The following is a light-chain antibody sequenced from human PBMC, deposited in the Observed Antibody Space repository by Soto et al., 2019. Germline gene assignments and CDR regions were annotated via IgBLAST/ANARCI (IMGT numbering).Light chain of an antibody. V-gene: IGKV3-11*01. CDR2: DAS. CDR1: QSVSSY. CDR3: HQYNKRPPYT. J-gene: IGKJ2*01. Sequence: IVLTQSPATLSLSPGERVTLSCRASQSVSSYLAWYQQKPGQAPRLLIYDASNRDTGIPARFSGSGSGTEFTLTIGSLQSEDFAVYYCHQYNKRPPYTFGQGTKVDI.